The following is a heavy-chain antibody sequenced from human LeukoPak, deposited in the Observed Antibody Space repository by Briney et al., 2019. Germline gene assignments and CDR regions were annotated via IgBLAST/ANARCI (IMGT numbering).Heavy chain of an antibody. V-gene: IGHV2-70*04. D-gene: IGHD6-13*01. J-gene: IGHJ4*02. CDR1: GFSLSTSGMR. CDR2: IDWNDDK. Sequence: SGPALVKPTQTLTLTCTFSGFSLSTSGMRVSWIRQPPGKALEWLACIDWNDDKFYSTSLKTRLTISKDTSKNQVVLTMTNMDPVDTATYFCARETSDYSSSWYGYYFDYWGQGTLVTVSS. CDR3: ARETSDYSSSWYGYYFDY.